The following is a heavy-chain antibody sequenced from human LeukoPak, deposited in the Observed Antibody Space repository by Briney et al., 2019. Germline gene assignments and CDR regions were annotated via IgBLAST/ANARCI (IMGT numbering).Heavy chain of an antibody. D-gene: IGHD2-15*01. Sequence: SETLSLTCTVSGGSISSSSYYWGWIRQPPGKGLEWIGSIYYSGSTYYNPSLKSRVTISVNTSKNQFSLKLSSVTAADTAVYYCARPHCSGGSCYSRSGAFDIWGQGTMVTVSS. J-gene: IGHJ3*02. V-gene: IGHV4-39*01. CDR2: IYYSGST. CDR1: GGSISSSSYY. CDR3: ARPHCSGGSCYSRSGAFDI.